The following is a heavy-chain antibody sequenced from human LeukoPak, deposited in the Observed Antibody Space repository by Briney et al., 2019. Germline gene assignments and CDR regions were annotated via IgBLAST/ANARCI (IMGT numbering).Heavy chain of an antibody. Sequence: GRSLRLSCAASGFTFSSYAMHWVRQAPGKGLEWVAVISYDGSNKYYADSVKGRFTISRDNSKNTLYLQMNSLRAEDTAVYYCARESCSGGSCYSPWFDPWGQGTLVTVSS. CDR3: ARESCSGGSCYSPWFDP. D-gene: IGHD2-15*01. CDR2: ISYDGSNK. J-gene: IGHJ5*02. CDR1: GFTFSSYA. V-gene: IGHV3-30-3*01.